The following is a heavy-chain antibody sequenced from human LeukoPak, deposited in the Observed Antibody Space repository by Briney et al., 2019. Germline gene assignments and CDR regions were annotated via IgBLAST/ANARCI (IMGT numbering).Heavy chain of an antibody. CDR2: ISSSSSYI. V-gene: IGHV3-21*01. D-gene: IGHD3-22*01. Sequence: WGSLSLSCAASGLTYSSYAMNWVRQAPGKGPEWVSSISSSSSYIYYADSVKGRFTISRDNAKNSLYLQMNSLRAEDTAVYYCARTTGITMIVVVTSYGMDVWGNRTTVSVSS. CDR3: ARTTGITMIVVVTSYGMDV. CDR1: GLTYSSYA. J-gene: IGHJ6*04.